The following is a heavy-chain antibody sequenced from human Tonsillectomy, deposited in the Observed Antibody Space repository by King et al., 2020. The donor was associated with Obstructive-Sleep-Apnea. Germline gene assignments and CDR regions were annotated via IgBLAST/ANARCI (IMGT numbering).Heavy chain of an antibody. Sequence: VQLVESGAEVKKPGASVKVSCKTSGYTFSAYFIYWVRQAPGQGLEWVGWITPNSGDTIYAPKFQGRVTLTRDTAISTAYLEVNRLTPDDTAGYYCARDWGSNLHGQIDFWGQGTRVIVSS. CDR2: ITPNSGDT. D-gene: IGHD6-13*01. J-gene: IGHJ4*02. CDR3: ARDWGSNLHGQIDF. V-gene: IGHV1-2*02. CDR1: GYTFSAYF.